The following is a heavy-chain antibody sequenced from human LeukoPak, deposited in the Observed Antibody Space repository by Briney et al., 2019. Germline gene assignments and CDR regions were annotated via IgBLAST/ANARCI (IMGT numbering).Heavy chain of an antibody. V-gene: IGHV4-4*07. D-gene: IGHD1-7*01. CDR1: GGSISSYY. CDR2: FYTSGST. Sequence: SETLSLTCTVSGGSISSYYWSWIRQPAGKGLEWIGRFYTSGSTNNNPSLKSRVSISVDKSKNQFSLKLSSVTAADTAVYYCARGAGVLEVRWFDSWGQGTLVTVSS. CDR3: ARGAGVLEVRWFDS. J-gene: IGHJ5*01.